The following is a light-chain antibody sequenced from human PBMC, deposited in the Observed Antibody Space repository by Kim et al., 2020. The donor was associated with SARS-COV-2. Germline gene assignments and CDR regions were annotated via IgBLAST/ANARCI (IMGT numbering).Light chain of an antibody. V-gene: IGKV1-27*01. CDR3: QKYNSAPWT. CDR1: QDINNY. Sequence: DSGGDRVTITCRASQDINNYLAWYQQTPGTAPKLLIYGVSTLQSGFPSRFSGSGSAPDFTLTITSLQPEDVATYYCQKYNSAPWTFGQGTKVDIK. CDR2: GVS. J-gene: IGKJ1*01.